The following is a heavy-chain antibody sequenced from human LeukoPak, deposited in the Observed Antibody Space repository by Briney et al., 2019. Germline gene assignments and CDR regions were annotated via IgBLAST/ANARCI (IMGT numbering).Heavy chain of an antibody. J-gene: IGHJ4*02. CDR1: GFTVNSNY. V-gene: IGHV3-53*01. D-gene: IGHD6-13*01. CDR3: ARVSNGLVSSRWYYFDY. CDR2: IYAGGST. Sequence: PGGSLRLSCAASGFTVNSNYMSWVRQAPGKGLEWVSVIYAGGSTYYTDSVKGRFTISRDNSKNTLYLQMNSLRAEDTAVYYCARVSNGLVSSRWYYFDYWGQGTLVTVSS.